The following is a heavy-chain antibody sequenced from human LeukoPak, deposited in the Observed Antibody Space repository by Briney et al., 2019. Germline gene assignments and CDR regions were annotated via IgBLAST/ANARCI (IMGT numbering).Heavy chain of an antibody. CDR3: SVVASSSGPPIDY. Sequence: QTGGSLRLSCSASGFTFRSYAMHWVRQAPGKGLEYVSAINSNGDTTYHADSVKGRFTVSRDNSKNTLYLQMSSLRTEDTAVYYCSVVASSSGPPIDYWGQGTLVTVSS. D-gene: IGHD2-15*01. V-gene: IGHV3-64D*06. CDR1: GFTFRSYA. CDR2: INSNGDTT. J-gene: IGHJ4*02.